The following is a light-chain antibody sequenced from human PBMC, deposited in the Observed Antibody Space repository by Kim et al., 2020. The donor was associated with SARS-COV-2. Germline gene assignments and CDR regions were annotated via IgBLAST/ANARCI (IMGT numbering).Light chain of an antibody. V-gene: IGLV2-14*04. CDR2: DVT. J-gene: IGLJ3*02. CDR3: SSFTGDTTWV. CDR1: SNDVGAFRY. Sequence: GQSITIFCTGTSNDVGAFRYVSWHQQHPGEAPKLIIFDVTQRPSGVSNRFSGSKSGKTASLTISELQAEDEADYYCSSFTGDTTWVFGGGTQLTVL.